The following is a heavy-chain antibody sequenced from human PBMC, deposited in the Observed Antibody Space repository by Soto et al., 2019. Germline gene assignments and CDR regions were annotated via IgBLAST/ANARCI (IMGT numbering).Heavy chain of an antibody. CDR3: AREPWRDYYDSSGYSSS. Sequence: SVKVSCKASGGTFSSYAISWVRQAPGQGLEWMGGIIPIFGTANYAQKFQGRVTITADESTSTAYMELSSLRSEDTAVYYCAREPWRDYYDSSGYSSSWGQGTLVTVSS. V-gene: IGHV1-69*13. J-gene: IGHJ5*02. CDR2: IIPIFGTA. D-gene: IGHD3-22*01. CDR1: GGTFSSYA.